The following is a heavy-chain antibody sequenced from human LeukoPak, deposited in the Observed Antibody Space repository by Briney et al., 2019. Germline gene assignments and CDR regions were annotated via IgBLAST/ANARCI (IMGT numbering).Heavy chain of an antibody. Sequence: SETLSLTCAVYGGSFSGYYWSWIRHPPGKGLEWIGEINHSGSTNYNPSLKSRVTISVDTSKNQFSLKLSSVTAADTAVYYCARGRVGGDAFDIWGQGTMVTVSS. CDR3: ARGRVGGDAFDI. J-gene: IGHJ3*02. CDR2: INHSGST. CDR1: GGSFSGYY. V-gene: IGHV4-34*01. D-gene: IGHD1-26*01.